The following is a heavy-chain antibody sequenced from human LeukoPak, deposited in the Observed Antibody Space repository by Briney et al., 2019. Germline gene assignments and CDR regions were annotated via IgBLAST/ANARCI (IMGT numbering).Heavy chain of an antibody. V-gene: IGHV1-69*04. Sequence: SAKVSCKASGGTVSRYAISWVRQAPGQGLEWMGRIIPILGIANYAQKFQGRVTITADKSTSTAYMERSSLRSEDTAVYYCARPSYSPYSSGWPLGYWGQGTLVTVSS. CDR1: GGTVSRYA. J-gene: IGHJ4*02. CDR2: IIPILGIA. D-gene: IGHD6-19*01. CDR3: ARPSYSPYSSGWPLGY.